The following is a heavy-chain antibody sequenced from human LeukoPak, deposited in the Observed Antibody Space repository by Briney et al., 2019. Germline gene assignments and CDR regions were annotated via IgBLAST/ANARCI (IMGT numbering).Heavy chain of an antibody. CDR3: ARRGYYGWGSVY. J-gene: IGHJ4*02. CDR1: GGSISSYY. CDR2: IYTSGST. Sequence: SETLSLTCTVSGGSISSYYWSWIRQPAGKGLEWIGRIYTSGSTNYNPSLKSRVTMSVDTSKNKFSLKLSPVTAADTAIYYCARRGYYGWGSVYWGQGTLVTVSS. V-gene: IGHV4-4*07. D-gene: IGHD3-10*01.